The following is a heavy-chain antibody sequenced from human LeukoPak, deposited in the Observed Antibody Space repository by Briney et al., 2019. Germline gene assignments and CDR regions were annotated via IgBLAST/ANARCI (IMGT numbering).Heavy chain of an antibody. Sequence: ASVKVSCKASGYTFTSYGISWVRQAPGQGLEWMGWISAYNGNTNYAQKLQGRVTMTRDTSIRTAYMELSGLRSDDTAIYYCATGVGGNYDFDYWGQGTLVTVSS. V-gene: IGHV1-18*01. J-gene: IGHJ4*02. CDR2: ISAYNGNT. CDR1: GYTFTSYG. D-gene: IGHD3-3*01. CDR3: ATGVGGNYDFDY.